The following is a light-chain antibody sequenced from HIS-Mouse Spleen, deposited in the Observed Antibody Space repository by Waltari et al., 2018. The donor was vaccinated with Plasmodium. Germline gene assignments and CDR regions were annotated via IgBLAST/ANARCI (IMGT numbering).Light chain of an antibody. J-gene: IGLJ2*01. CDR1: SSDVGGYNY. CDR3: SSYAGSNNVV. V-gene: IGLV2-11*01. CDR2: HVS. Sequence: QSALTQPRSVSGSPGQSVTISCTGTSSDVGGYNYVSWYQQHPGKAPKLMIYHVSKRPSGVPDRFSGSKSGNTASLTISGLQAEDEADYYCSSYAGSNNVVFGGGTKLTVL.